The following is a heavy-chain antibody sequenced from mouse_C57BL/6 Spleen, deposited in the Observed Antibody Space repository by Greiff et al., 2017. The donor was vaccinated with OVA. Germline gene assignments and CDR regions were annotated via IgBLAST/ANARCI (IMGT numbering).Heavy chain of an antibody. J-gene: IGHJ4*01. CDR1: GFTFSSYA. D-gene: IGHD2-4*01. CDR2: ISSGGDYI. Sequence: EVKLVESGEGLVKPGGSLKLSCAASGFTFSSYAMSWVRQTPEKRLEWVAYISSGGDYIYYADTVKGRFTLTRDNARNNLYLQMSSLKSEDTAMYYCARDKVYDYDVRGYAMDYWGQGTSVTVSS. V-gene: IGHV5S21*01. CDR3: ARDKVYDYDVRGYAMDY.